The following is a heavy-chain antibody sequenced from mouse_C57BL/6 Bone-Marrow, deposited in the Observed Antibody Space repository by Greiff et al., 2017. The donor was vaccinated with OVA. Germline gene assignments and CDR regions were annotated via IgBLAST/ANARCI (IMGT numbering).Heavy chain of an antibody. CDR2: INPSSGYT. Sequence: VKLMESGAELAKPGASVKLSCKASGYTFTSYWMHWVKQRPGQGLEWIGYINPSSGYTKYNQKFKDKATLTADKSSSTAYMQLSRLTYEDSAVYYCASEVYGDFYYAMDYWGQGTSVTVSA. CDR1: GYTFTSYW. J-gene: IGHJ4*01. CDR3: ASEVYGDFYYAMDY. D-gene: IGHD2-13*01. V-gene: IGHV1-7*01.